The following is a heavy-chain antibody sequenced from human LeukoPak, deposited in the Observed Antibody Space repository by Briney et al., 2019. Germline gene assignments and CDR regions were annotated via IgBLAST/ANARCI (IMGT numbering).Heavy chain of an antibody. CDR2: ISGSGGST. CDR3: AKDLLSGSGSSCYDY. CDR1: GFTFSTYA. J-gene: IGHJ4*02. D-gene: IGHD2-15*01. V-gene: IGHV3-23*01. Sequence: GGSLRLSCAASGFTFSTYAMSWVRQVPGKGLEWVSAISGSGGSTYYADSVKGRFTFSRDNSKNTLYLQMNSLRAEDTAIYYCAKDLLSGSGSSCYDYWGQGTLVTVSP.